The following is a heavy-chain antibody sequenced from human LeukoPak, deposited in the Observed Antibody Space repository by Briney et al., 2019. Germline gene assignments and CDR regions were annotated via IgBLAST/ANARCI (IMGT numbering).Heavy chain of an antibody. V-gene: IGHV3-15*01. Sequence: GGSLRLSCAASGFTFSNAWMSWVRQAPGKGLEWVGRIKSKTDGGTTDYAAPVKGRFTISRDDSKNTLYLQMNSLKTEDTAVYYCTTYPTYYDFWSGSFYMDAWGKGTTVTVSS. CDR2: IKSKTDGGTT. D-gene: IGHD3-3*01. CDR1: GFTFSNAW. J-gene: IGHJ6*03. CDR3: TTYPTYYDFWSGSFYMDA.